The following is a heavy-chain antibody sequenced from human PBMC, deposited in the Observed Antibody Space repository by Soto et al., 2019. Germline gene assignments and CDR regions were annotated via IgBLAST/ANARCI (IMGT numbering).Heavy chain of an antibody. J-gene: IGHJ1*01. CDR1: GGTFSSYA. Sequence: QVQLVQSGAEVKKPGSSVKVSCKASGGTFSSYAISWVRQAPGQGLEWMGGIIPVFGTANYAQKFQGRVTITADESTSTAYMEMSSQRSEDTGLYYGARDPRGVAVAGTSEYFLHWGQGTLVTVSS. CDR3: ARDPRGVAVAGTSEYFLH. V-gene: IGHV1-69*01. CDR2: IIPVFGTA. D-gene: IGHD6-19*01.